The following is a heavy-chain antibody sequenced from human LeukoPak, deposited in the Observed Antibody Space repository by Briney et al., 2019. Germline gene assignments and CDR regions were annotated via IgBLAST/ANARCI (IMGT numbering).Heavy chain of an antibody. J-gene: IGHJ4*02. CDR3: ATTQGDGPDY. CDR1: GYTFTDYY. V-gene: IGHV1-69-2*01. CDR2: VDPADGET. Sequence: GATVKISCKPSGYTFTDYYIHWVQQAPGKGLDWMGRVDPADGETSYAEKFQGRVSFITDSSTDTAYMELSSLRSEDTAVYYCATTQGDGPDYWGQGTLVTVSS. D-gene: IGHD3-16*01.